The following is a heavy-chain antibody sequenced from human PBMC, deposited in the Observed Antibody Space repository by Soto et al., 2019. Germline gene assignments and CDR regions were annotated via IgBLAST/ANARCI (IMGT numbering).Heavy chain of an antibody. CDR2: ISSSSSYI. D-gene: IGHD5-12*01. V-gene: IGHV3-21*01. CDR1: GFTFSSYS. CDR3: ATSGYDPIIYSYYYYYMDV. Sequence: PGGSLRLSCAASGFTFSSYSMNWVRQAPGKGLEWVSSISSSSSYIYYADSVKGRFTISRDNAKNSLYLQMNSLRAEDTAVYYCATSGYDPIIYSYYYYYMDVWGKGTTVTVSS. J-gene: IGHJ6*03.